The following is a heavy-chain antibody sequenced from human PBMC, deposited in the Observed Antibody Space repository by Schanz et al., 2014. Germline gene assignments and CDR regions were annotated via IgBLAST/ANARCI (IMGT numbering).Heavy chain of an antibody. D-gene: IGHD3-9*01. CDR2: FAGSSETT. CDR1: GFKLGSYA. V-gene: IGHV3-23*04. CDR3: AKGRNRVVASAYYLYYGMDV. J-gene: IGHJ6*02. Sequence: EGQLVQSGGVLVQPGGSLRLSCAASGFKLGSYAMSWVRQAPGKGLEWVSTFAGSSETTSHADSVKGRLTISRDISKNTLYLQMNNLRADDTAVYFCAKGRNRVVASAYYLYYGMDVWGQGTTVTVS.